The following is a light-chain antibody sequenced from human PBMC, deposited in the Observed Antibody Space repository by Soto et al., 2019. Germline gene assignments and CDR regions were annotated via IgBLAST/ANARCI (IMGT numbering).Light chain of an antibody. CDR3: QQFGRTLWA. Sequence: DIVLTQSPGTLSLSPGEGATLSCRASQSVSSSYLAWYQQKPGQAPRLLIYGASSRATGIPERFTGSGSGTDFTLTISRLGPEDSAVYYCQQFGRTLWAFGQGTKVEIK. V-gene: IGKV3-20*01. J-gene: IGKJ1*01. CDR2: GAS. CDR1: QSVSSSY.